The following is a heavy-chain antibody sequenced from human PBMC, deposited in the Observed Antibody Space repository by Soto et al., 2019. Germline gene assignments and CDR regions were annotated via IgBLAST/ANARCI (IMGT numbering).Heavy chain of an antibody. CDR1: GFTFFTSA. D-gene: IGHD2-21*02. Sequence: QMQLLQSGPEVKKPGTSVKVSCKASGFTFFTSAVQWVRQARGQRLEWIGWIVVGSGNTNYAQKFEERVTITRDMSTNTAYMELTSLRSEDTAVYYCAADPYCGGDCYFDYWGQGIMVPVSS. J-gene: IGHJ4*02. CDR2: IVVGSGNT. V-gene: IGHV1-58*01. CDR3: AADPYCGGDCYFDY.